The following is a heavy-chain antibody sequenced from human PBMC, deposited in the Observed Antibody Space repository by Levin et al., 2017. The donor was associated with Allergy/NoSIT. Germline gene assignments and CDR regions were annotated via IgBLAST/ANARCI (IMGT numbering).Heavy chain of an antibody. D-gene: IGHD4-11*01. Sequence: SVKVSCKASGGTFSSYAISWVRQAPGQGLEWMGGIIPIFGTANYAQKFQGRVTITADKSTSTAYMELSSLRSEDTAVYYCARDPGGFRGETTVGLGGYWGQGTLVTVSS. CDR3: ARDPGGFRGETTVGLGGY. V-gene: IGHV1-69*06. J-gene: IGHJ4*02. CDR2: IIPIFGTA. CDR1: GGTFSSYA.